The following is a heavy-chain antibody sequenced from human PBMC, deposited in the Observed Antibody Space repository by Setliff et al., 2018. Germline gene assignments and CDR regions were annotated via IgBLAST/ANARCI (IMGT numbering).Heavy chain of an antibody. Sequence: KPLETLSLTCSVSGGSISSGTYYWGWIRQPPGKGLEWIGRIYYRGDTYYNASLKGRLTISVDTAQNQFSLRLTSVTAADTAVYYCARTGTYRYFDYWGQGALVTVSS. J-gene: IGHJ4*02. CDR2: IYYRGDT. CDR1: GGSISSGTYY. CDR3: ARTGTYRYFDY. D-gene: IGHD1-1*01. V-gene: IGHV4-39*01.